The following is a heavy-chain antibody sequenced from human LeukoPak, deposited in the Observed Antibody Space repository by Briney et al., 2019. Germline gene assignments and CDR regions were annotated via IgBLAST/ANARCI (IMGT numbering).Heavy chain of an antibody. D-gene: IGHD1-26*01. CDR2: IYSGGST. Sequence: PGGSLRLSCAASGFTVSCNYMSWVRQAPGKGLEWVSVIYSGGSTYYADSVKGRFTISRDNSKNTLYLQMNSLRAEDTAVYYCARLIGVGATSYFDYWGQGTPVTVSS. V-gene: IGHV3-53*01. CDR3: ARLIGVGATSYFDY. CDR1: GFTVSCNY. J-gene: IGHJ4*02.